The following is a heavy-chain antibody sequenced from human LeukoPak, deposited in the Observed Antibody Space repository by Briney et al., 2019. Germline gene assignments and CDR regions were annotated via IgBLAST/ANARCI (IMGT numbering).Heavy chain of an antibody. CDR3: AKEAGQDYGALDAFDV. D-gene: IGHD4-17*01. V-gene: IGHV3-21*01. CDR1: GFTFSIYG. CDR2: IGGSSSSL. J-gene: IGHJ3*01. Sequence: PGGSLRLSCAASGFTFSIYGMNWVRQAPGKGLEWVSSIGGSSSSLYYAESVKGRFTISRDNARNSLYLQMNSLRAEDTAVYYCAKEAGQDYGALDAFDVWGQGTMVTVSS.